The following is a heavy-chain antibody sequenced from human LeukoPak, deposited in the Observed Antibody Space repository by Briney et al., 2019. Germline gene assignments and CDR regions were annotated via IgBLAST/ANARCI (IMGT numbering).Heavy chain of an antibody. CDR2: IYYSGST. CDR3: ARDRGYSDY. CDR1: GVSISSYY. J-gene: IGHJ4*02. V-gene: IGHV4-59*01. Sequence: SETLSLTCTGSGVSISSYYWSWLRQPPGKGLEWIGYIYYSGSTNYNPSLKSRVTISVDTSKSQFSLKLSSVTAADTAVYYCARDRGYSDYWGQGTLVTVSS.